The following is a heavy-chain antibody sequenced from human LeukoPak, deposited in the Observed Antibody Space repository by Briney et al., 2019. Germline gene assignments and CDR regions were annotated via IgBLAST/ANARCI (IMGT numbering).Heavy chain of an antibody. CDR1: GXSISSYY. D-gene: IGHD3-22*01. J-gene: IGHJ4*02. CDR3: ARHSSGYLSYFDY. Sequence: SETLSLTCTVSGXSISSYYWSWIRQPPGKGLEWIGYIYNSGSTKYNPSLKSRVTISVDTSKNQFSLKVSSVTAADTAVYYCARHSSGYLSYFDYWGQGTLVPVSS. CDR2: IYNSGST. V-gene: IGHV4-59*08.